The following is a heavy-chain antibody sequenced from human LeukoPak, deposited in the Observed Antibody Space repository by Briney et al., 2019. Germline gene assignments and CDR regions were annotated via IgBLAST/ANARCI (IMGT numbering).Heavy chain of an antibody. CDR2: IHYSEST. CDR1: GGSISSRSYY. CDR3: ARLYCSGGSCYGAFDI. Sequence: SETLSLTCSVSGGSISSRSYYWGWIRQPPGKGLEWIGSIHYSESTYYNPSLKSRVTISVDTSKNQFSLKLNSVTAADTAVYYCARLYCSGGSCYGAFDIWGQGTMVTVSS. V-gene: IGHV4-39*01. J-gene: IGHJ3*02. D-gene: IGHD2-15*01.